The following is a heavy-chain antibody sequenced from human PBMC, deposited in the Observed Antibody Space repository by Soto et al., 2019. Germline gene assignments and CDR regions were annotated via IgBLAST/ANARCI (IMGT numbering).Heavy chain of an antibody. V-gene: IGHV3-48*01. CDR3: ARKYQVPDY. CDR2: ISGGGSVV. D-gene: IGHD2-2*01. Sequence: EVQLVESGGGLVQPGGSLRLSCAASGFTFGTYSMHWVRQAPGKGLEWVSYISGGGSVVYYADSVKGRFTISRDNAQNSLYLQMNSLRAEDTAIYFCARKYQVPDYWRQGTLVTVSS. J-gene: IGHJ4*02. CDR1: GFTFGTYS.